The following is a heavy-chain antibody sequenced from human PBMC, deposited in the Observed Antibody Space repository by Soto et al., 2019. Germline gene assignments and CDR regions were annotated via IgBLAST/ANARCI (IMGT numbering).Heavy chain of an antibody. CDR2: ISGSGVNT. CDR3: AREDSIIIPAVSDF. CDR1: GFIFSSFA. J-gene: IGHJ4*02. V-gene: IGHV3-23*01. Sequence: GSLRVSCTASGFIFSSFAMSWVRQAPGKGLEWVSGISGSGVNTYYAGSVKGRLNISRDNSKNTLYLRMNTLRVEDTAVYYCAREDSIIIPAVSDFWGQGTLVSVSA. D-gene: IGHD2-2*01.